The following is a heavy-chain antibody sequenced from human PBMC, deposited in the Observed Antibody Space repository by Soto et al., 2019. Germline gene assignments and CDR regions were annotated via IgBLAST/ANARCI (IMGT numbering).Heavy chain of an antibody. CDR2: IYHSGST. CDR3: ARVGYYDSSGYYDY. V-gene: IGHV4-30-2*01. Sequence: QLQLQESGSGLVKPSQTLSLTCAVSGGSISSGGYSWSWIRQPPGKGLEWIGYIYHSGSTYYNPSLKSRVTISVDRSKNQFSLKLSSVTAADTAVYYCARVGYYDSSGYYDYWGQGTLVTVSS. D-gene: IGHD3-22*01. J-gene: IGHJ4*02. CDR1: GGSISSGGYS.